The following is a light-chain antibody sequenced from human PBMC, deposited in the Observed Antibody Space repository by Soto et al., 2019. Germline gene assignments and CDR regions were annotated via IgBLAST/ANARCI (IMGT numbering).Light chain of an antibody. CDR1: SSDVGGYNY. CDR3: SSYTSSSTRV. CDR2: DVS. Sequence: QSVLTQPASVSGSPVQSITISCTGTSSDVGGYNYVSWYQQHPGKATKLMIYDVSNRPSGVSNRFSGSKSGNTASLTISGLQAEDEADYYCSSYTSSSTRVFGTGTKVTVL. V-gene: IGLV2-14*01. J-gene: IGLJ1*01.